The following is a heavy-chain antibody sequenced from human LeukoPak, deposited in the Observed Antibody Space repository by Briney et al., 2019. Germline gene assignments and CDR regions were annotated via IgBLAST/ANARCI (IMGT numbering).Heavy chain of an antibody. CDR1: GGSISSYY. V-gene: IGHV4-59*08. D-gene: IGHD2-15*01. J-gene: IGHJ5*02. CDR3: ARKYLVVAATSRGWFDP. CDR2: IYYSGST. Sequence: SETLSLTCTVPGGSISSYYWGWIRQPPGKGLEWIGYIYYSGSTNYNPSLKSRVTISVDTSKNQFSLKLSSVTAADTAVYYCARKYLVVAATSRGWFDPWGQGTLVTVSS.